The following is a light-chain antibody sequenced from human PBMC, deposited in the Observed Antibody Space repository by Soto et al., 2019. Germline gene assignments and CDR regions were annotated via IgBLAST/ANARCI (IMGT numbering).Light chain of an antibody. J-gene: IGKJ2*01. V-gene: IGKV2-30*01. Sequence: DVVMTQSPLSLPVTLGQPASISCRSSQSIVYSDGNAYLSWFQQRPGQSPRRLIYKASNRDSGVPDRFSGSGSGTDFTLKISRVEAEDVGVYYCMQGTHWPPVTFGQGTKLEIK. CDR2: KAS. CDR1: QSIVYSDGNAY. CDR3: MQGTHWPPVT.